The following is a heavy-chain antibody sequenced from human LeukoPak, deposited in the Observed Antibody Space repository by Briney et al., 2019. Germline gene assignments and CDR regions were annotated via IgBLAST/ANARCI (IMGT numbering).Heavy chain of an antibody. CDR2: IYYSGST. D-gene: IGHD6-13*01. V-gene: IGHV4-59*01. Sequence: SETLSLTCTVSGGSISSYYWSWIRQPPGKGLEWIGYIYYSGSTNYNPSLKSRVTISVDTSKNQFSLKLSSVTAADTAVYYCARVAVSGYSSSWYDYWGQGTLVTVSS. J-gene: IGHJ4*02. CDR3: ARVAVSGYSSSWYDY. CDR1: GGSISSYY.